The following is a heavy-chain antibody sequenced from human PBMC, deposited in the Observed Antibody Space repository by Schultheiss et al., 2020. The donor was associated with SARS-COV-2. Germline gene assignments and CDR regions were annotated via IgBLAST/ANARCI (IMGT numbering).Heavy chain of an antibody. J-gene: IGHJ4*02. Sequence: SETLSLTCTVSGGSISSYYWGWIRQPPGKGLEWIGRIYTSGSTNYNPSLKSRVTMSVDTSKNQFSLKLSSVTAADTAVYYCARGATTVTTTVFDYWGQGTLVTVSS. V-gene: IGHV4-4*07. CDR3: ARGATTVTTTVFDY. D-gene: IGHD4-17*01. CDR2: IYTSGST. CDR1: GGSISSYY.